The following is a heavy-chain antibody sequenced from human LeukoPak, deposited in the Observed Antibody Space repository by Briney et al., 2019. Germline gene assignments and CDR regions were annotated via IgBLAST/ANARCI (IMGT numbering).Heavy chain of an antibody. D-gene: IGHD4-17*01. CDR2: IYHSGST. J-gene: IGHJ4*02. CDR3: AREFTVPSDY. V-gene: IGHV4-38-2*02. CDR1: GYSISSGYY. Sequence: KPSETLSLTCTVSGYSISSGYYWGWIRQPPGKGLEWIGSIYHSGSTYYNPSLKSRVTISVDTSKNQFSLKLSSATAADTAVYYCAREFTVPSDYWGQGTLVTVSS.